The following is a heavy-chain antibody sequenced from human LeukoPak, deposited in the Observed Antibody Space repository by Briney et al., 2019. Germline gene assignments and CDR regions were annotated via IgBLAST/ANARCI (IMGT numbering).Heavy chain of an antibody. CDR3: AKAYCGGDCYSGEMDY. Sequence: GRSLRLSCAASGFTFSSYGMHWVRQAPGKGLEWVAVISYDGSNKYYADSVRGRFTISRDNYKNTLYLQMNSLRAEATAVYYCAKAYCGGDCYSGEMDYWGQGTLVTVSS. CDR2: ISYDGSNK. D-gene: IGHD2-21*02. J-gene: IGHJ4*02. CDR1: GFTFSSYG. V-gene: IGHV3-30*18.